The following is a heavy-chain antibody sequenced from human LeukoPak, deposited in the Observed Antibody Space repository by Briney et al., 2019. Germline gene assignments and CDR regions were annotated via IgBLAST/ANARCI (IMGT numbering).Heavy chain of an antibody. CDR2: MNPINGNT. CDR1: GYTLTSYD. V-gene: IGHV1-8*01. D-gene: IGHD3-10*01. CDR3: TRGYGSGSYSFGMDI. Sequence: ASVKVSCKASGYTLTSYDVNWVRQATGQGLEWMGWMNPINGNTGYAQKFQGRVTMTRSTSESTAYMELSSLRYEDTAVYYCTRGYGSGSYSFGMDIWGQGTTVTVSS. J-gene: IGHJ6*02.